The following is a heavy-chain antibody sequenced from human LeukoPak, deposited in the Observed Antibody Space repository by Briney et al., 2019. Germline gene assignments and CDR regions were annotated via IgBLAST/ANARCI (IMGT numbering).Heavy chain of an antibody. D-gene: IGHD3-3*01. Sequence: SGGSLRLSCAASGFTFSDYYMSWIRQAPGKGLEWVSYISSSGSTIYYADSVKGRFTISRDNAKNSLYLQMNSLRAEDTAVYYCARYRIRFLEWLSNTPFDYWGQGTLVTVSS. CDR1: GFTFSDYY. V-gene: IGHV3-11*04. CDR3: ARYRIRFLEWLSNTPFDY. CDR2: ISSSGSTI. J-gene: IGHJ4*02.